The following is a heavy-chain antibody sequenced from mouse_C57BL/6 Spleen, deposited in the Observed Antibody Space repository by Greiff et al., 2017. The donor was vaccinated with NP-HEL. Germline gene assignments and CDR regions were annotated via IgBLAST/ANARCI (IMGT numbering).Heavy chain of an antibody. V-gene: IGHV1-22*01. J-gene: IGHJ4*01. CDR3: EGMITKRYAMDY. CDR1: GYTFTDYN. D-gene: IGHD2-4*01. CDR2: INPNNGGT. Sequence: VQLKQSGPELVKPGASVKMSCKASGYTFTDYNMHWVKQSHGKSLEWIGYINPNNGGTSYNQKFKGKATLTVNKSSSTAYMELRSLTSEDSAVYYWEGMITKRYAMDYWGQGTSVTVSS.